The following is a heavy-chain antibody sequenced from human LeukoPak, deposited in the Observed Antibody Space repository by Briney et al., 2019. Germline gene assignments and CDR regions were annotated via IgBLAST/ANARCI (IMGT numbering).Heavy chain of an antibody. J-gene: IGHJ6*02. V-gene: IGHV1-2*02. Sequence: GASVKVSCKASGYTFTGYYMHWGRQAPGQGLEWMGWINPNSGGTNNAQKFQGRVTMTRDTSISTAYMELSRLRSDDTAVYYCARDRPIDIVVVVAALDYYYYGMDVWGQGTTVTVSS. CDR2: INPNSGGT. CDR3: ARDRPIDIVVVVAALDYYYYGMDV. CDR1: GYTFTGYY. D-gene: IGHD2-15*01.